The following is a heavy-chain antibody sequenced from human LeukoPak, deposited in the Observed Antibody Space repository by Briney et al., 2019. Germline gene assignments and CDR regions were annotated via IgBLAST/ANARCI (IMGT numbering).Heavy chain of an antibody. CDR3: AKGYYDSSGGSFDY. J-gene: IGHJ4*02. D-gene: IGHD3-22*01. Sequence: GGSLRLSCAASGFTFSSYSMNWVRQAPGKGLEWVSGITWNSGTIGYADSVKGRFTISRDNAKNSLYLQMNSLRPEDTALYFCAKGYYDSSGGSFDYWGQGTLVTVSS. CDR2: ITWNSGTI. CDR1: GFTFSSYS. V-gene: IGHV3-9*01.